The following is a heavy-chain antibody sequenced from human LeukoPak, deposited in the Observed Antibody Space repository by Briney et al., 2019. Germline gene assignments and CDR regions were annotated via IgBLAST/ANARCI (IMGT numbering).Heavy chain of an antibody. Sequence: SETLSLTCAVYGGSFSGYYWSWIRQPPGKGLEWIGEINHSGSTSYNPSLKSRVTISVDTSKNQFSLKLSSVTAADTAVYYCARQARNGHYFDYWGQGTLVTVSS. CDR2: INHSGST. V-gene: IGHV4-34*01. D-gene: IGHD5-12*01. CDR3: ARQARNGHYFDY. CDR1: GGSFSGYY. J-gene: IGHJ4*02.